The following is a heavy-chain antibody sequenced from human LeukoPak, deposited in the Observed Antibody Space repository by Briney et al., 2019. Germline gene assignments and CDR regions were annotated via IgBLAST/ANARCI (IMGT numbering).Heavy chain of an antibody. CDR1: GGSFSGYY. CDR2: INHSGNT. Sequence: ASETLSLTCAVYGGSFSGYYWSWIRQPPGKGLEWIGEINHSGNTNYNPSLKSRVTISVDKSKNHFSLKVSSVTAADMAVYYCARGFRGYSYGTGNADYWGQGTLVTVSS. J-gene: IGHJ4*02. D-gene: IGHD5-18*01. CDR3: ARGFRGYSYGTGNADY. V-gene: IGHV4-34*01.